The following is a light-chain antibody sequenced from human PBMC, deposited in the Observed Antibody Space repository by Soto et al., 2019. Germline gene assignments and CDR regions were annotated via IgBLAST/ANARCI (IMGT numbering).Light chain of an antibody. CDR2: KAS. Sequence: DIQMTQSPSTLSASVGDRVTITCRASQSISSWLAWYQQKPGKAPKRLIYKASSLKSGVPSRFSGSGSGTEFTLTISRLQPDVFATYYCQQYNSYWTFGQGTKVEIK. CDR1: QSISSW. V-gene: IGKV1-5*03. CDR3: QQYNSYWT. J-gene: IGKJ1*01.